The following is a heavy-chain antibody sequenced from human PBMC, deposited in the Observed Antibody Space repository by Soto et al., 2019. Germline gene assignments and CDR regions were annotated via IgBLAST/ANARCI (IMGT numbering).Heavy chain of an antibody. Sequence: GGSLRLSCVVSGFSFRIYSMNWVRQAPGKGLEWISYISSDSGTIYYADSLKGRFTISRDNGKNSLYLQMNSLTDEDTAVYYCARGRLWSFDFWGQGTLVIVSS. V-gene: IGHV3-48*02. CDR1: GFSFRIYS. D-gene: IGHD3-10*01. J-gene: IGHJ4*02. CDR2: ISSDSGTI. CDR3: ARGRLWSFDF.